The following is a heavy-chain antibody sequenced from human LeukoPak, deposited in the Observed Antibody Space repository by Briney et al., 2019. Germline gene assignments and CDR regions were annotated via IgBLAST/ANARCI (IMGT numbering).Heavy chain of an antibody. V-gene: IGHV1-2*06. D-gene: IGHD1-26*01. CDR2: INPNNGGT. J-gene: IGHJ4*02. Sequence: GASVKDSCKASGYTFTGYYMHWVRQAPGQGLEWMGRINPNNGGTNCAQKFQGRVTMTGDTSIGTAYMELNSLRSDDTAMYYCARESGSYHGNDYWGQGTLVTVSS. CDR1: GYTFTGYY. CDR3: ARESGSYHGNDY.